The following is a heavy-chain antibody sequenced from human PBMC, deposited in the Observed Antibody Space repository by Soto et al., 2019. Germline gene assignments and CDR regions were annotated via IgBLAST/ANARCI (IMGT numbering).Heavy chain of an antibody. D-gene: IGHD3-22*01. CDR1: GYSFTSYW. Sequence: PGESLKISCKGSGYSFTSYWISWVRQMPGKGLEWMGRIDPSDSYTNYSPSFQGHVTISADKSISTAYLQWSSLKASDTAMYYCASTYCYDSSSYYAFDIWGQGTMVTVSS. V-gene: IGHV5-10-1*01. J-gene: IGHJ3*02. CDR3: ASTYCYDSSSYYAFDI. CDR2: IDPSDSYT.